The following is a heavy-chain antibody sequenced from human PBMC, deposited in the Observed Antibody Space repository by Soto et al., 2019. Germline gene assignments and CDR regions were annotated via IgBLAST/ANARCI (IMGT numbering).Heavy chain of an antibody. CDR1: GGSISSSSYY. D-gene: IGHD3-3*01. V-gene: IGHV4-39*01. CDR3: ARDYYDFWSGGLDY. Sequence: TSETLSLTCTVSGGSISSSSYYWGWIRQPPGKGLEWIGSIYYSGSTYYNPSLKSRVTISVDTSKNQFSLKLSSVTAADTAVYYCARDYYDFWSGGLDYWGQGTLVTVSS. J-gene: IGHJ4*02. CDR2: IYYSGST.